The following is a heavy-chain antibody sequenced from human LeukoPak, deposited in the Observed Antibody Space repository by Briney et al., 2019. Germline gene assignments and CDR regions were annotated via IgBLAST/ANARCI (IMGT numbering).Heavy chain of an antibody. CDR3: ARFESTSGRGFDP. CDR1: GYSISSGYY. D-gene: IGHD2-2*01. J-gene: IGHJ5*02. Sequence: SETLSLTCAVSGYSISSGYYWGWIRQPPGKGLEWIETIYHSGTTYYNPSLKRRVTISLDTSKNQFSLNLRSVTAADTAVYYCARFESTSGRGFDPWGQGTLVTVSS. CDR2: IYHSGTT. V-gene: IGHV4-38-2*01.